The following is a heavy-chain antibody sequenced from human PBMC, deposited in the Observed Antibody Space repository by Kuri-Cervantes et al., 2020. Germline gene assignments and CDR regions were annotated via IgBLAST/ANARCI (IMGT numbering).Heavy chain of an antibody. J-gene: IGHJ4*02. V-gene: IGHV4-34*01. CDR1: GGSFSGYY. CDR3: GARGY. CDR2: INHSGST. D-gene: IGHD3-10*01. Sequence: SQTLSLTCAVYGGSFSGYYWSWIRQPPRKGLEWIGEINHSGSTNYNPSLKSRVTISVDTSKNQFSLKLSSVTAADTAVYYCGARGYWGQGTLVTVSS.